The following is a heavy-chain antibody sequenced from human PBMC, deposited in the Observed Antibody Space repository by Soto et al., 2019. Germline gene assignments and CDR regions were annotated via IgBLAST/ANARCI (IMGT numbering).Heavy chain of an antibody. J-gene: IGHJ4*02. V-gene: IGHV3-30*18. D-gene: IGHD5-18*01. CDR2: ISYDGSNK. Sequence: QVQLVESGGGVVQPGRSLRLSCAASGFTFSSYGMHWVRQAPGKGLEWVAVISYDGSNKYYADSVKGRFTISRDNSKNTLYLQMNSLRAEDRAVYYCAKGIQLSYWGQGTLVTVSS. CDR3: AKGIQLSY. CDR1: GFTFSSYG.